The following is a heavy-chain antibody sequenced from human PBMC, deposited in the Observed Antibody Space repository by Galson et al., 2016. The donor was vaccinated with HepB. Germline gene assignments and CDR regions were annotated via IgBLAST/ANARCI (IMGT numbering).Heavy chain of an antibody. CDR1: GFIFRGYG. Sequence: SLRLSCAGSGFIFRGYGMHWVSQAPGKGLEWVAADSMDGRRKFYADSVRGRFTISRDNSNNMLFLQMDSPRHDDTAVYYCAKRHEYCPPVGCSVDYWGQGTLVSVSS. D-gene: IGHD2/OR15-2a*01. V-gene: IGHV3-30*18. J-gene: IGHJ4*02. CDR2: DSMDGRRK. CDR3: AKRHEYCPPVGCSVDY.